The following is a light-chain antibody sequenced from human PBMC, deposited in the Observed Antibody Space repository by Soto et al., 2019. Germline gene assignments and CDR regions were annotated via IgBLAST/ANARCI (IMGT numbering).Light chain of an antibody. CDR1: QSVSSSY. J-gene: IGKJ5*01. CDR2: GAS. CDR3: QQFGGTTFT. V-gene: IGKV3-20*01. Sequence: EIVLTQSPGTLSLSPGEGATLSCRASQSVSSSYIAWYQQRPGQTPSLLIYGASTRATGIPDRFSGSGSGTHFPLTISRLEPGDFAVYYCQQFGGTTFTFGQGTRLEIK.